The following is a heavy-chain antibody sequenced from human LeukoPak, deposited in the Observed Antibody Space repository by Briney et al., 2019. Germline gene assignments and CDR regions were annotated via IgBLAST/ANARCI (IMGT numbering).Heavy chain of an antibody. CDR3: TRLNDSSGYYRPDDAFDI. Sequence: GGSLRLSCAASGFTFSGSAMHWVRQASGKGLEWVGRIRSKANSYATAYAASAKGRFTISRDDSKNTAYLQMNSLKTEDTAVYYCTRLNDSSGYYRPDDAFDIWGQGTMVTVSS. V-gene: IGHV3-73*01. J-gene: IGHJ3*02. CDR1: GFTFSGSA. D-gene: IGHD3-22*01. CDR2: IRSKANSYAT.